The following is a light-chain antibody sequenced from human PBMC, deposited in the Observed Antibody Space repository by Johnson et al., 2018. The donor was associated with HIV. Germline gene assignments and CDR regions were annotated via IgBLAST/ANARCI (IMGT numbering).Light chain of an antibody. CDR3: GTWDSSLSIYV. CDR2: ENN. CDR1: SSNIGNNY. J-gene: IGLJ1*01. Sequence: QSALTQPPSVSAAPGQKVTISCSGSSSNIGNNYVSWYQQFPGTAPKLLIYENNKRPSGIPDRFSGSKSGTSATLGITGLQTGDEADYYCGTWDSSLSIYVFVIGTKVTVL. V-gene: IGLV1-51*02.